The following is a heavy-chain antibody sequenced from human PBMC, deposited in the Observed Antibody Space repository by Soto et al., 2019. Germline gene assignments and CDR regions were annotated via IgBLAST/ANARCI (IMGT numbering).Heavy chain of an antibody. Sequence: PGGSLRLSCSASGFAFSSYAMHWVRQTPGKGLEYVSAISPQGGSTYYADSVEGRFTISRDDSKNTVYLQMSSLRPDDTAVYYCVNMMIARGAFDFWGQGTLVTAPQ. D-gene: IGHD2-21*01. CDR3: VNMMIARGAFDF. CDR2: ISPQGGST. J-gene: IGHJ4*02. CDR1: GFAFSSYA. V-gene: IGHV3-64D*06.